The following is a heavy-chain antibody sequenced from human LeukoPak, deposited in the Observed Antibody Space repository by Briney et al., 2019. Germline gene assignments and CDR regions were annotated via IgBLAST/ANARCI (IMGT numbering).Heavy chain of an antibody. Sequence: SVKVSCKASGGTFSSYAISWVRQAPGQGLEWMGGIIPIFGTANYAQKFQGRVTITTDESTSTAYMELSSLRSEDTAVYYCARGRITIFGVVIIPDAFDIWGQGTMVTVSS. V-gene: IGHV1-69*05. J-gene: IGHJ3*02. D-gene: IGHD3-3*01. CDR2: IIPIFGTA. CDR3: ARGRITIFGVVIIPDAFDI. CDR1: GGTFSSYA.